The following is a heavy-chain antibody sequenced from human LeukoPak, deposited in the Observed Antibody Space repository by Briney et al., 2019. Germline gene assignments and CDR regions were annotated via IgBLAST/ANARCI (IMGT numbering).Heavy chain of an antibody. CDR3: ASGQYYDLWSGYYVD. J-gene: IGHJ4*02. V-gene: IGHV4-34*01. D-gene: IGHD3-3*01. CDR2: INHSGST. CDR1: GGSFSGHY. Sequence: SETLSLTCAVYGGSFSGHYWSWIRQPPGKGLEWIGEINHSGSTNYNPSLESRVTISVDTSKNHFSLKLSSVTAADTAVYYCASGQYYDLWSGYYVDWGQGTLVTVAA.